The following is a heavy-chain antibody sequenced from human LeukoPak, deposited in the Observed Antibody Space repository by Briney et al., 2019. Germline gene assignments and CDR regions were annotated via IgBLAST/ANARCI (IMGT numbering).Heavy chain of an antibody. D-gene: IGHD6-13*01. CDR2: ISSSSSYI. Sequence: PGGSLRLSCAASGLTFSSYSMNWVRQAPGKGLEWVSSISSSSSYIYYADSVKGRFTISRDNAKNSLYLQMNSLRAEDTAVYYCARDGPYSSSWFRFDYWGQGTLVTVSS. J-gene: IGHJ4*02. V-gene: IGHV3-21*01. CDR3: ARDGPYSSSWFRFDY. CDR1: GLTFSSYS.